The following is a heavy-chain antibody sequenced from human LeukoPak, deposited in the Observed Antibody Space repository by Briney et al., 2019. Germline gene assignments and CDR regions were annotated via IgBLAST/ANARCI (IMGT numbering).Heavy chain of an antibody. CDR1: GGSVSGYY. CDR3: ARDRGSSGSWYFDL. D-gene: IGHD6-19*01. V-gene: IGHV4-59*02. J-gene: IGHJ2*01. Sequence: SETLSLTCVVSGGSVSGYYWGWIRQPPGRGLEWIGYVYYSGSTNYNPSFKSRITISVDTSKNQFSLKLSSVTAADTAVYYCARDRGSSGSWYFDLWGRGTLVTVSS. CDR2: VYYSGST.